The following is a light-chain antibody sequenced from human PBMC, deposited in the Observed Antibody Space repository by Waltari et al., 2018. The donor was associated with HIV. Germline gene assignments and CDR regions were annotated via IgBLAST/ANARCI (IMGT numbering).Light chain of an antibody. CDR1: SSNVGRYER. J-gene: IGLJ3*02. CDR2: EVS. CDR3: SSFTTSGTWV. Sequence: QSALTQPPSVSGSPGQSLAIPCTGTSSNVGRYERVSWFHQSPGTSPKLIVYEVSNRPSGVPGRFSGSKSGNTASLTISGLQPEDEADYYCSSFTTSGTWVFGGGTKLTVL. V-gene: IGLV2-18*02.